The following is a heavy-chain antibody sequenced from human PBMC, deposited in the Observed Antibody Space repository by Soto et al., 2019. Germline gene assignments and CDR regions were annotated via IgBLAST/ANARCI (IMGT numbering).Heavy chain of an antibody. Sequence: GGSLRLSCAACGFTFSSYAIHWVRQAPGKGLEWVAVISYDGSNKYYADSVKGRFTISRDNSKNTLYLQMNSLRAEDTALYYCSIDRKVGGLVVTAARVDYGMDVSGQRTTVTVCS. D-gene: IGHD2-2*01. J-gene: IGHJ6*02. CDR3: SIDRKVGGLVVTAARVDYGMDV. CDR1: GFTFSSYA. CDR2: ISYDGSNK. V-gene: IGHV3-30-3*01.